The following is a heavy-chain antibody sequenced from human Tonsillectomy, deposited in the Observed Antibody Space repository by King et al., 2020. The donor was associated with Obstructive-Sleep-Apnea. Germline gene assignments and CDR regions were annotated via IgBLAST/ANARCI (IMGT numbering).Heavy chain of an antibody. CDR2: IYPGDSDT. Sequence: EQLVQSGAEVKKPGESLKISCKGSGYSFTSYWIGWVRQMPGKGLEWRGIIYPGDSDTRYSPSFQGQVTISADKSNSTAYLQWSSLKPSDTAMYYCASHITGTESYFDYWGQGTLVTVSS. CDR1: GYSFTSYW. CDR3: ASHITGTESYFDY. D-gene: IGHD1-20*01. V-gene: IGHV5-51*01. J-gene: IGHJ4*02.